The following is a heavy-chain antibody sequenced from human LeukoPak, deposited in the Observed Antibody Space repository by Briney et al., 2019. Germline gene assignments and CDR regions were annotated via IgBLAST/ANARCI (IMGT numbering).Heavy chain of an antibody. J-gene: IGHJ5*02. D-gene: IGHD2-2*01. CDR1: GYTFTSYG. CDR3: ARARNTGEDDIVVVPAAMFWFDP. V-gene: IGHV1-18*01. CDR2: ISAYNGNT. Sequence: ASVKVSCKASGYTFTSYGISWVRLAPGQGLEWMGWISAYNGNTNYAQKLQGRVTMTTDTSTSTAYMELRSLRSDVTAVYYCARARNTGEDDIVVVPAAMFWFDPWGQGTLVTVSS.